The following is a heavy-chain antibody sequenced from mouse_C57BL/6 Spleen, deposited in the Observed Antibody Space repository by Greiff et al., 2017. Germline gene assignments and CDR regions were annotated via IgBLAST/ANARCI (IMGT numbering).Heavy chain of an antibody. D-gene: IGHD2-1*01. CDR3: ARDGNFWFAY. J-gene: IGHJ3*01. V-gene: IGHV5-4*01. Sequence: EVKLVESGGGLVKPGGSLKLSCAASGFTFSSYAMSWVRQTPEKRLEWVATISDGGSYTYYPDNVKGRFTISRDNAKNNLYLQRSHLKSEDTAMYYCARDGNFWFAYWGQGTLVTVSA. CDR2: ISDGGSYT. CDR1: GFTFSSYA.